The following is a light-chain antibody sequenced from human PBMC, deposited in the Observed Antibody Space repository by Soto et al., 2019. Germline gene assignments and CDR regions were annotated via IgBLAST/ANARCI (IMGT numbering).Light chain of an antibody. Sequence: QSALTQPASVCGSPGQSITIPCTGTSGDIGTFNYISWYQQYPGKAPKVMIYDVSSRPSGVSNRFSGSKSGNTASLTISGLQAEDEADYYCSSYSSTRARLFGGGTKVTVL. CDR2: DVS. CDR1: SGDIGTFNY. J-gene: IGLJ3*02. CDR3: SSYSSTRARL. V-gene: IGLV2-14*03.